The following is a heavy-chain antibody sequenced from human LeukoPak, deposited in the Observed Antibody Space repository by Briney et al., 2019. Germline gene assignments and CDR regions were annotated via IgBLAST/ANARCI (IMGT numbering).Heavy chain of an antibody. CDR3: ARAYSSSRTNWFDP. CDR1: GGSISSGDYY. CDR2: IYYSGST. J-gene: IGHJ5*02. Sequence: SETLSLTCTVSGGSISSGDYYWSWIRQPPGKGLEWIGYIYYSGSTYYNPSLKSRVTISVDRSKNQFSLKLSSVTAADTAVYYCARAYSSSRTNWFDPWGQGTLVTVSS. V-gene: IGHV4-30-4*01. D-gene: IGHD6-13*01.